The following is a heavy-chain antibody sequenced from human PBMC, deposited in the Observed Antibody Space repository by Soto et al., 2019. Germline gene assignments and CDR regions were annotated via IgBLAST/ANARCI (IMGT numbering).Heavy chain of an antibody. J-gene: IGHJ6*03. CDR3: ARERGIVLMVYAVYPPPYYMDV. CDR1: GFTLSSYW. V-gene: IGHV3-73*01. D-gene: IGHD2-8*01. CDR2: IRSKANSYAT. Sequence: GGSLRLSCAASGFTLSSYWMHWVRQAPGKGLEWVGRIRSKANSYATAYAASVKGRFTISRDDSKNTAYLQMNSLKTEDTAVYYCARERGIVLMVYAVYPPPYYMDVWGKGTTVTVSS.